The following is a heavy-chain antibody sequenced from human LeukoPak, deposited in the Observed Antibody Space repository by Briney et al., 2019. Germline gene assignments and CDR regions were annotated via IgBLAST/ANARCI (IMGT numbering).Heavy chain of an antibody. Sequence: ASVKVSCKASGGTFSSYAISWVRQAPGQGLEWMGGIIPIFGTANYAQKFQGRVTMTKDTSTGTVYMELSSLRSGDTAVFYCARDAMTSVTTSPYYFDYWGQGTLVTVSS. J-gene: IGHJ4*02. V-gene: IGHV1-69*05. CDR1: GGTFSSYA. D-gene: IGHD4-17*01. CDR3: ARDAMTSVTTSPYYFDY. CDR2: IIPIFGTA.